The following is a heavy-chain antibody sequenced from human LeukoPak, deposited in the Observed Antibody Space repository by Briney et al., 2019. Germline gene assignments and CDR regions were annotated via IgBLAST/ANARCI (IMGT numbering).Heavy chain of an antibody. J-gene: IGHJ4*02. V-gene: IGHV3-48*01. Sequence: GGSLRLSCAASGFTFSSYSMNWVRQAPGKGLEWVSYISSSSSTIYYADSVKGRFTISRDNAKNSLYLQMNSLRAEDTAVYYSAREWVLNYDYWGQGTLVTVSS. CDR2: ISSSSSTI. CDR1: GFTFSSYS. D-gene: IGHD2-8*01. CDR3: AREWVLNYDY.